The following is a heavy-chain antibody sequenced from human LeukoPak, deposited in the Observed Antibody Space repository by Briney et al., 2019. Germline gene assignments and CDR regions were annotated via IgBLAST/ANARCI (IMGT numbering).Heavy chain of an antibody. D-gene: IGHD3-10*01. CDR1: GFTFSDYY. J-gene: IGHJ6*02. CDR3: ARDTAFRGTYYGMDV. V-gene: IGHV3-11*05. CDR2: ISSSSSYT. Sequence: GGSLRLSCAASGFTFSDYYMTWIRQAPGKGLEWVSSISSSSSYTNYADSVKGRFTISRDNAKNLVHLQMSSLRVEDTAVYFCARDTAFRGTYYGMDVWGQGTTVTVSS.